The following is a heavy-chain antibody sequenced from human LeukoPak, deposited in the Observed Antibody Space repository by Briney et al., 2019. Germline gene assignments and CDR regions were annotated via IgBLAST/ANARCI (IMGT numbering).Heavy chain of an antibody. Sequence: PSETLSLTCTVSGGSISSSSYYWGWIRQPPGKGLEWIGSIYYSGSTYYNPSLKSRVTMSVDTSKNQFSLKLSSVTAADTAVYYCARRGYYYMDVWGKGTTVTVSS. CDR2: IYYSGST. CDR1: GGSISSSSYY. CDR3: ARRGYYYMDV. J-gene: IGHJ6*03. V-gene: IGHV4-39*07.